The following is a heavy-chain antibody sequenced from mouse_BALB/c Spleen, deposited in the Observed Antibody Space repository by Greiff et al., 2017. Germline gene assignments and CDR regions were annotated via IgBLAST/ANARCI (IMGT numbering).Heavy chain of an antibody. V-gene: IGHV2-9*02. CDR3: ARGGYGSSYEFAY. CDR2: IWAGGST. D-gene: IGHD1-1*01. Sequence: VQLVESGPGLVAPSQSLSITCTVSGFSLTSYGVHWVRQPPGKGLEWLGVIWAGGSTNYNSALMSRLSISTDNSKSQVFLKMNSLQTDDTAMYYCARGGYGSSYEFAYWGQGTLVTVSA. CDR1: GFSLTSYG. J-gene: IGHJ3*01.